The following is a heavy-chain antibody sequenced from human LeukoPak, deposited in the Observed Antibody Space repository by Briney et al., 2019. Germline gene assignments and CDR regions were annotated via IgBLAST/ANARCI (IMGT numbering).Heavy chain of an antibody. D-gene: IGHD2-8*01. CDR1: GYTFTSYD. CDR3: ARVPFCTNGVCYDWFDP. CDR2: MNPNSGNT. V-gene: IGHV1-8*01. Sequence: ASVKVSCKASGYTFTSYDINWVRQATGQGLGWMGWMNPNSGNTGYAQKFQGRVTMTRNTSISTAYMELSSLRSEDTAVYYCARVPFCTNGVCYDWFDPWGQGTLVTVSS. J-gene: IGHJ5*02.